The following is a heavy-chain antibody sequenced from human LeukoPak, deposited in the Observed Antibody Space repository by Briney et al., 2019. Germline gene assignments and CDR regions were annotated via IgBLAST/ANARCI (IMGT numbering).Heavy chain of an antibody. CDR2: ISYDGSNK. V-gene: IGHV3-30*18. CDR1: GFTFSSYG. Sequence: GGSLRLSCAASGFTFSSYGMHWVRQAPGKGLEWVAVISYDGSNKYYADSVKGRFTISRDNSKNTLYLQMNSLRAEDTAVYYCAKDPRGYSSSWYGSWFDPWGQGTLVTVSS. J-gene: IGHJ5*02. D-gene: IGHD6-13*01. CDR3: AKDPRGYSSSWYGSWFDP.